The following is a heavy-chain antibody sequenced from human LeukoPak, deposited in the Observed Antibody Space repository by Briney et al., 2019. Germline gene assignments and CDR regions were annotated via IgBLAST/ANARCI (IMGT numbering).Heavy chain of an antibody. CDR1: GGSFSGYY. Sequence: SETLSLTCAVYGGSFSGYYWSWIRQPPGKGLEWIGYIYYSGSTNYNPSLKSRVTISVDTSKNQFSLKLSSVTAADTAVYYCARGLPGYAFDIWGQGTMVTVSS. CDR2: IYYSGST. V-gene: IGHV4-59*01. J-gene: IGHJ3*02. D-gene: IGHD4-11*01. CDR3: ARGLPGYAFDI.